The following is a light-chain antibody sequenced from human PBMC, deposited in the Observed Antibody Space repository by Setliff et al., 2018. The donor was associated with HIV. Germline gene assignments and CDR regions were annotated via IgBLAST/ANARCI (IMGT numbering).Light chain of an antibody. J-gene: IGLJ3*02. Sequence: QTVVTQEPSLTVSPGGTVTLTCASSTGAVTSGYYPNWFQQKPGQAPRVLIYSISNKHSWTPARFSGSLLGGKAALTPSGVQPEDEAEYYCLLYYGGAQPWVFGGGTKVTV. CDR3: LLYYGGAQPWV. CDR1: TGAVTSGYY. CDR2: SIS. V-gene: IGLV7-43*01.